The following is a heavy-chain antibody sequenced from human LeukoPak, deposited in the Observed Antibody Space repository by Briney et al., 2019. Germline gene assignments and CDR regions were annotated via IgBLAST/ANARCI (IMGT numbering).Heavy chain of an antibody. J-gene: IGHJ4*02. CDR1: GFTFSSYA. D-gene: IGHD3-10*01. CDR2: ITDSAGST. V-gene: IGHV3-23*01. CDR3: AKGSSGSRPYYFHY. Sequence: GGSLRLSCAASGFTFSSYAMSWVRQAPGEGLEWVSAITDSAGSTYRADSVKGRFTISRDNSKNTLYLQMNSLGAEDTAVYYCAKGSSGSRPYYFHYWGQGTLVTVSS.